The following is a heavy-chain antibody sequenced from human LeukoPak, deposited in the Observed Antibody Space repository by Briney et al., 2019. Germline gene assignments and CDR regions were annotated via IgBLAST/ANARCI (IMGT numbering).Heavy chain of an antibody. CDR2: ISGSGGST. D-gene: IGHD3-16*01. Sequence: PGGSLRLSCAASGFTFSSYAVSWVRQAPGEGLEWVSAISGSGGSTYYADSVKGRFTISRDNSRDTLYLQMNSLRAEDTAVYYCAKGYYDYVWGSYYFDYWGQGTLVTVSS. J-gene: IGHJ4*02. CDR1: GFTFSSYA. CDR3: AKGYYDYVWGSYYFDY. V-gene: IGHV3-23*01.